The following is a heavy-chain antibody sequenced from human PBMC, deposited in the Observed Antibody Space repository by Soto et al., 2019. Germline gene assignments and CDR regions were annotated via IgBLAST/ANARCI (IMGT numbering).Heavy chain of an antibody. CDR1: GGSISSYY. CDR3: VRDGTKTLRDWFDP. V-gene: IGHV4-59*12. D-gene: IGHD1-1*01. CDR2: IYYSGTT. J-gene: IGHJ5*02. Sequence: SETLSLTCTVSGGSISSYYWSWIRQPPGKGLEWIGPIYYSGTTNYNPSLKSRVTISVDTSKKQFSLKLRSVTAADTAVYYCVRDGTKTLRDWFDPWGQGISVTVSS.